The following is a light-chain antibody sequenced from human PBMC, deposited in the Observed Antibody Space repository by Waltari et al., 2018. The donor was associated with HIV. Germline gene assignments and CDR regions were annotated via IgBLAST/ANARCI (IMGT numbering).Light chain of an antibody. J-gene: IGLJ2*01. CDR1: NIERKS. V-gene: IGLV3-21*04. CDR2: YDN. CDR3: QVWDSTSDHVL. Sequence: VLTPPPSVSVAPGKTATITCGGKNIERKSVHWYQQKPGQAPVLAIYYDNDRPSGIPERFSGSNSGDTATLTIRRVGDGDEADYYCQVWDSTSDHVLFGGGTKLTVL.